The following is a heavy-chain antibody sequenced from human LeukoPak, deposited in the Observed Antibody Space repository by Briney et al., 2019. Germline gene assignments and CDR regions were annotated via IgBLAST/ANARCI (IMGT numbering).Heavy chain of an antibody. J-gene: IGHJ4*02. CDR3: ARDYYGGNSGDYFDY. D-gene: IGHD4-23*01. Sequence: PGGPLRLSCVVSGFTVSSSYMSWVRRAPGKGLEWVSLIYSGGSTYYADSVKGRFTISRDNSKNTLYLQMSSLRAEDTAVYYCARDYYGGNSGDYFDYWGQGTLVTVSS. CDR2: IYSGGST. CDR1: GFTVSSSY. V-gene: IGHV3-66*01.